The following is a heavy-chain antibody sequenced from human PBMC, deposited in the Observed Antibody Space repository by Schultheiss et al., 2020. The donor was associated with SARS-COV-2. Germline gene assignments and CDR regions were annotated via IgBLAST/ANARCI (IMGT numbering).Heavy chain of an antibody. CDR1: GYTFTSYG. Sequence: ASVKVSCKASGYTFTSYGISWVRQAPGQGLEWMGWINPNSGGTNYAQKFQGRVTMTRDTSISTAYMELSRLRSDDTAVYYCTRLALSFHPTCGGDCYQDYWGQGTLVTVSS. D-gene: IGHD2-21*02. CDR3: TRLALSFHPTCGGDCYQDY. V-gene: IGHV1-2*02. J-gene: IGHJ4*02. CDR2: INPNSGGT.